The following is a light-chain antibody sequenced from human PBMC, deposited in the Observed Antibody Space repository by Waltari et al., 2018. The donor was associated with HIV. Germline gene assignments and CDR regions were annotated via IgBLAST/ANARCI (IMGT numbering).Light chain of an antibody. J-gene: IGLJ1*01. V-gene: IGLV1-44*01. Sequence: QSVLTQPPSASGAPGQRVTISCSGSFSNIGSHPVNWYQQLPGTAPRLLIYGSSQRPSGVPDRFSGSRSDTSASLDISGLHSEDEGDYYCAVWDDSLSEYVFATGTKVFVL. CDR3: AVWDDSLSEYV. CDR1: FSNIGSHP. CDR2: GSS.